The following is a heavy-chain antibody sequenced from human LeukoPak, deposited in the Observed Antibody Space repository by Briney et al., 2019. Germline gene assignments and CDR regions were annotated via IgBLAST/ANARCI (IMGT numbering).Heavy chain of an antibody. CDR2: ISWNSGSI. CDR1: GFTFDDDA. V-gene: IGHV3-9*01. Sequence: GGSLRLSCAASGFTFDDDAMHWVRQAPGKGLEWVSGISWNSGSIGYADSVKGRFTISRDNAKNSLYLQMNSLRAEDTAVYYCARSTRSYDYVWGSYRYTFSFDYWGQGTLVTVSS. D-gene: IGHD3-16*02. J-gene: IGHJ4*02. CDR3: ARSTRSYDYVWGSYRYTFSFDY.